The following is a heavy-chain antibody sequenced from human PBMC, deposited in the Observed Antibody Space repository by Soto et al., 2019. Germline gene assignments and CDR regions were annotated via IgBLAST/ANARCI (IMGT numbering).Heavy chain of an antibody. Sequence: PGGSLRLSCAASGFTFRSYAMSWVRQAPGKGLEWVSGISGSGISTHYADSVKGRFTVSRDNSKNTLYLQMNSLRAEDTAVYKSEKGPVGPDWYFDFWGRGTLVPVSS. CDR1: GFTFRSYA. CDR2: ISGSGIST. V-gene: IGHV3-23*01. CDR3: EKGPVGPDWYFDF. J-gene: IGHJ2*01.